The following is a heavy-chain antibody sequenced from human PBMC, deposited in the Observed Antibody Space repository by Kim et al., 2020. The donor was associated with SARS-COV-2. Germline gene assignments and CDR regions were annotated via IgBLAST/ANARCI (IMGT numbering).Heavy chain of an antibody. D-gene: IGHD5-18*01. J-gene: IGHJ6*02. CDR3: ARVGRGQRTLGYGLRTFRYYYGMDV. Sequence: ASVKVSCKASGYTFTSYYMHWVRQAPGQGLEWMGIINPSGGSTSYAQKFQGRVTMTRDTSTSTVYMELSSLRSEDTAVYYCARVGRGQRTLGYGLRTFRYYYGMDVWGQGTTVTVSS. V-gene: IGHV1-46*01. CDR1: GYTFTSYY. CDR2: INPSGGST.